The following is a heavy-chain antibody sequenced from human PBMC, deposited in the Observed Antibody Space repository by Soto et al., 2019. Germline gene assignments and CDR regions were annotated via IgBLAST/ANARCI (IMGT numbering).Heavy chain of an antibody. CDR1: GSSISSSSYF. CDR3: ARRSTSGWYSFDY. J-gene: IGHJ4*02. D-gene: IGHD6-19*01. Sequence: QMQLQESGPGLVKPSETLSLTCTVSGSSISSSSYFWGWIRQPPGQGLEWIGNIYYSGSPYYNPSLNSRVTISVDTSKNQSSLKLRSVTAADTAVYFCARRSTSGWYSFDYWGQGTLVSVSS. V-gene: IGHV4-39*01. CDR2: IYYSGSP.